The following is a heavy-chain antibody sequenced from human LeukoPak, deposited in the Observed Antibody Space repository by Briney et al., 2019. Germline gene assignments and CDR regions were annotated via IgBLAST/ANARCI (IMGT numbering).Heavy chain of an antibody. CDR2: IYTSGST. J-gene: IGHJ5*02. Sequence: PSETLSLTCTVSGGSISSYYWSWIRHPAGKGLEWIGRIYTSGSTNYNPSLKSRVTMSVDTSKNQFSLKLSSVTAADTAVYYCARLTYYDFWSAHRGWFDPWGQGTLVTVSS. V-gene: IGHV4-4*07. CDR3: ARLTYYDFWSAHRGWFDP. CDR1: GGSISSYY. D-gene: IGHD3-3*01.